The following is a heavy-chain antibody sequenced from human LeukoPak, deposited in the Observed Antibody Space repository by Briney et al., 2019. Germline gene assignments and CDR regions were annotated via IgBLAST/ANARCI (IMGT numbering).Heavy chain of an antibody. CDR1: GGSFSGYY. D-gene: IGHD3-10*01. CDR3: ARAKGSGSYFNWFDP. CDR2: INHSGST. V-gene: IGHV4-34*01. Sequence: SETLSLTCAVYGGSFSGYYWSWIRQPPGKGLEWIGEINHSGSTNYNPSLKVRVTISVDTSKNQFSLKLSSVTAADTAVYYCARAKGSGSYFNWFDPWGQGTLVTVSS. J-gene: IGHJ5*02.